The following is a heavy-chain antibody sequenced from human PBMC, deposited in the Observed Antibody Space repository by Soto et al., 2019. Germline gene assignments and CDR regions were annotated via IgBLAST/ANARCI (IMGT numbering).Heavy chain of an antibody. CDR3: IKTHVSATGIEWFDH. CDR1: GYTFTRYG. J-gene: IGHJ5*02. D-gene: IGHD6-13*01. Sequence: ASVKVSCKASGYTFTRYGIHCVRQAGGQRLEWMGWINAANGDTKYSPKFQGRLTITRHTSASTAYMELSSLRSEDTAVYYCIKTHVSATGIEWFDHSGQRTLVTFSS. V-gene: IGHV1-3*01. CDR2: INAANGDT.